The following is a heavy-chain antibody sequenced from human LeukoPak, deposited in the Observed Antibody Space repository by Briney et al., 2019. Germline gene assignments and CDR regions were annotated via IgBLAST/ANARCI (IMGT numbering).Heavy chain of an antibody. CDR3: ARCGTYDYVFVA. CDR2: IYYSGST. V-gene: IGHV4-39*01. J-gene: IGHJ5*02. Sequence: PSETLSLTCTVSGGSISSSSYYWGWIRQPPGKGLEWIGSIYYSGSTYYNPSLKSRVTISVDTPKNQFSLKLSSVTAADTAVYYCARCGTYDYVFVAWGQGTLVTVSS. CDR1: GGSISSSSYY. D-gene: IGHD3-16*01.